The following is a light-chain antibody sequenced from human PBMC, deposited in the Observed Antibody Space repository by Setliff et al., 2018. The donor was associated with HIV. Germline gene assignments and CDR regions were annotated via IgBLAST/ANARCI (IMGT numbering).Light chain of an antibody. J-gene: IGLJ1*01. Sequence: QSVLTQPRSVSGSPGQSVTISCTGTSNDVGPYNYVSWYQQHPGKAPKLLIFYVTTRPSGVPDRFSGSKSGNTASLTISGLQAEDEADYYCCSYAGAYSFGVFGTGTKVTV. CDR1: SNDVGPYNY. CDR3: CSYAGAYSFGV. CDR2: YVT. V-gene: IGLV2-11*01.